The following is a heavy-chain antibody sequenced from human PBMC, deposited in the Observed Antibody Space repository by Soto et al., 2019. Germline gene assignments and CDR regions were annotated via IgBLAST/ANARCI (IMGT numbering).Heavy chain of an antibody. V-gene: IGHV3-74*01. CDR3: AGHGDYDAFDM. CDR1: GFTFSHYW. J-gene: IGHJ3*02. D-gene: IGHD4-17*01. Sequence: EVQVVESGGGIVQPGGSLRLSCAGSGFTFSHYWMHWVRQAPGEGLVWISRINGDGSSTSYGDSVKGRFTISRDNAKNTLYLQMNTLRPEDTAVYYCAGHGDYDAFDMWGQGTMVTVSS. CDR2: INGDGSST.